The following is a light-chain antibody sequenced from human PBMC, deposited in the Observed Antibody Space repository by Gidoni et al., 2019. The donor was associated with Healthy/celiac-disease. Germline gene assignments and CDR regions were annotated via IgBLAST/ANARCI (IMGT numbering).Light chain of an antibody. Sequence: DIVMTQSPDSLAVSLGERATINCKSSPSVLYSSNNKNYLAWYQKKPGQPPKLLIYWASTRESGVPDRFSGSGSGTDFTLSISSLQAEDVAVYYCQQYYSTPPTFXXXTKVEIK. J-gene: IGKJ1*01. V-gene: IGKV4-1*01. CDR3: QQYYSTPPT. CDR2: WAS. CDR1: PSVLYSSNNKNY.